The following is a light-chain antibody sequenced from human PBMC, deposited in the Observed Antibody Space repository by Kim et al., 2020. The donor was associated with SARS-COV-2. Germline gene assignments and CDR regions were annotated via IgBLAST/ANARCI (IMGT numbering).Light chain of an antibody. Sequence: DIEMTQSPSALSASVGDRVTITCRATQSVSINLNWYQQRPGKAPRLLIYGASTLQSGVPSRFSGSDSGTGFTLTISSLQPEDFAIYYCQQTFSTQYSFGQGTKLEI. J-gene: IGKJ2*03. CDR2: GAS. CDR3: QQTFSTQYS. V-gene: IGKV1-39*01. CDR1: QSVSIN.